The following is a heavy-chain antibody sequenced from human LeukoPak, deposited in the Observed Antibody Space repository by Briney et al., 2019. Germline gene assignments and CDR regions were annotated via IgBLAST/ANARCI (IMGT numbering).Heavy chain of an antibody. CDR2: INPNSGGT. J-gene: IGHJ3*02. D-gene: IGHD1-26*01. V-gene: IGHV1-2*02. CDR3: ATSNRGSYPHDAFDI. CDR1: GYTFTGYY. Sequence: GASVKVSCKASGYTFTGYYMHWVRQAPGQGLEWMGWINPNSGGTNYAQKFQGRVTMTRDTSISTAYMELSRLRSDDTAVYYCATSNRGSYPHDAFDIWGQGTMVTVSS.